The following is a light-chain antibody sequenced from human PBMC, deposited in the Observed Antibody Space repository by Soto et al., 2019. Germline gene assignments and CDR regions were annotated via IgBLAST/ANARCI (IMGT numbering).Light chain of an antibody. Sequence: IVLTQSPATLSLSPGERATLSFRASQSLINFVAWYQHKPGQPPRLLIYDASKRATGIPTRFSGSGSGTDFTLTISSLEPEDFAVYYCQQRSNWPITFGQGTRLEIK. CDR1: QSLINF. J-gene: IGKJ5*01. V-gene: IGKV3-11*01. CDR2: DAS. CDR3: QQRSNWPIT.